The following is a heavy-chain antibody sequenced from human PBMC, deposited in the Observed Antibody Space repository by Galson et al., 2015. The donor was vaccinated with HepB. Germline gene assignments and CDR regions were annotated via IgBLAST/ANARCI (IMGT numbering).Heavy chain of an antibody. V-gene: IGHV3-48*01. J-gene: IGHJ3*01. CDR2: ISTSNNP. CDR1: GFTFSPRS. CDR3: ARVAWTGYYTADL. Sequence: SLRLSCAGSGFTFSPRSMNWVRQAPGKGLEWVSYISTSNNPSYADSVKGRFATSRDNAKNSVYLHMSSLRGEDTAVYYCARVAWTGYYTADLWGQGTMVTVS. D-gene: IGHD3/OR15-3a*01.